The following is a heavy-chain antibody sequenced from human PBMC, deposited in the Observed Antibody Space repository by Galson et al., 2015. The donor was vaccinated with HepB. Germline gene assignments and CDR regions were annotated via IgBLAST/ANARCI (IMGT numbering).Heavy chain of an antibody. CDR1: GFTFSGTA. V-gene: IGHV3-73*01. CDR2: IRGKANGYAT. J-gene: IGHJ6*03. D-gene: IGHD6-19*01. CDR3: TRHETSGWYKDYYYYLDV. Sequence: SLRLSCAASGFTFSGTAMHWVRQASGKGLEWIGRIRGKANGYATAYAASVKGRFIVSRDDSKNTAYLQMNSLKTEDTAVYYCTRHETSGWYKDYYYYLDVWGKGTTVTVSS.